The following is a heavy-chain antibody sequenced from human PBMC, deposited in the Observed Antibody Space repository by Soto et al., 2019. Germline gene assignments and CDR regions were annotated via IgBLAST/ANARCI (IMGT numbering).Heavy chain of an antibody. D-gene: IGHD6-13*01. CDR2: MSSSAYTI. Sequence: PGGSLRLSCAASGFTLRDYSMNWVRQAPGKGLEWVSYMSSSAYTIYYADSVEGRFTISRDSAKNSLYLQMSSLTDDDTAVYYCARGPGTAAAGTVFDPWGQGTLVHVSS. V-gene: IGHV3-48*02. CDR3: ARGPGTAAAGTVFDP. CDR1: GFTLRDYS. J-gene: IGHJ5*02.